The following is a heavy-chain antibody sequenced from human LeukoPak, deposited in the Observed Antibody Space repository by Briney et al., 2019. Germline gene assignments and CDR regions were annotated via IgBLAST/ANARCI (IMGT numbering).Heavy chain of an antibody. D-gene: IGHD3-22*01. Sequence: GGSLRLPCAASGFTFSRYWMHWVRQVPGKGLVWVSLINGDGSTTSYADFVKGRFTISRDNAKNTLSLQVNSLRAEDTAVYYCATGNYYDSRGYYTFGYWGQGTLVTVSS. CDR3: ATGNYYDSRGYYTFGY. V-gene: IGHV3-74*01. J-gene: IGHJ4*02. CDR1: GFTFSRYW. CDR2: INGDGSTT.